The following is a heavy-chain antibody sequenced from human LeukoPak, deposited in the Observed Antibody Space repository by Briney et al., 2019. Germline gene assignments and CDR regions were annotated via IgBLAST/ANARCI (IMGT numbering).Heavy chain of an antibody. CDR3: ARGPYSYDSSGAFDI. CDR1: GGSISSGSYY. CDR2: ISSSGST. D-gene: IGHD3-22*01. Sequence: SETLALTCTVSGGSISSGSYYWSWIRQPAGKGLEWIGRISSSGSTNYNPSLKSRVTISVDTSKNQFSLKLSSVTAADTAVYFCARGPYSYDSSGAFDIWGQGTMVTVSS. V-gene: IGHV4-61*02. J-gene: IGHJ3*02.